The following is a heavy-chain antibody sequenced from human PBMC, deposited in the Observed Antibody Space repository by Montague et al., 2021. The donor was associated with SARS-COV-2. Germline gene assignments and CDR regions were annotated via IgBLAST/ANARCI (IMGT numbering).Heavy chain of an antibody. J-gene: IGHJ3*01. D-gene: IGHD3-22*01. CDR3: ARLKRYFDSSGSPSALDV. Sequence: SETLSLTCAVSGGSISTNIYYWTWLPPPQGMDLMWIVNLYYTTNTYSTPYIKSPITISVVTSKNPFTLKLSSVTAAATAVYSCARLKRYFDSSGSPSALDVWGQGTKVTVSS. CDR1: GGSISTNIYY. CDR2: LYYTTNT. V-gene: IGHV4-39*02.